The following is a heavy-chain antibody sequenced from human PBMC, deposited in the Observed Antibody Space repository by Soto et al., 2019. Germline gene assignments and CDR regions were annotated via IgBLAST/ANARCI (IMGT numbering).Heavy chain of an antibody. V-gene: IGHV1-18*01. J-gene: IGHJ4*02. CDR3: DSDSASVDLVATTGLAIEEFHY. CDR2: ISGRNGHT. Sequence: ASVKPSCKSSGYNFDNYAINWLRQAPGHGPEWMGWISGRNGHTKYAHKFQGRVSMTTETRTATAYMELMSLTSDDTAVYYCDSDSASVDLVATTGLAIEEFHYWGQGTLVTVSS. D-gene: IGHD2-8*02. CDR1: GYNFDNYA.